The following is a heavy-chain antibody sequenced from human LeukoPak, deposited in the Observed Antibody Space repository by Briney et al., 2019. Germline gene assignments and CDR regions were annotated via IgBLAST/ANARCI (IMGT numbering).Heavy chain of an antibody. CDR3: AKMNVLTGYYTPNFDF. CDR2: VSGSGSST. Sequence: PGGSLRLSCAASGFTFSSYAMSWVRQAPRKGLEWVSVVSGSGSSTDYADSVKGRFTIPRDNSKNTLYLQMSSLSAEDRAVYYCAKMNVLTGYYTPNFDFWGQGTLVTVSS. J-gene: IGHJ4*02. CDR1: GFTFSSYA. V-gene: IGHV3-23*01. D-gene: IGHD3-9*01.